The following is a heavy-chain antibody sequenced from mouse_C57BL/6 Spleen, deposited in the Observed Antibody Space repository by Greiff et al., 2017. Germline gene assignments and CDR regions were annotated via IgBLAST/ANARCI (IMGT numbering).Heavy chain of an antibody. CDR3: ARPTVPHWYFDF. J-gene: IGHJ1*03. CDR2: IYPGDGDT. Sequence: VQLQQSGAELVKPGASVKISCKASGYAFSSYWMNWVKQRPGKGLEWIGQIYPGDGDTNYNGKFKGKATLTADKSSSTAYMQLSRLTSEDSAVYFCARPTVPHWYFDFWGTGTTVTVSS. V-gene: IGHV1-80*01. D-gene: IGHD1-1*01. CDR1: GYAFSSYW.